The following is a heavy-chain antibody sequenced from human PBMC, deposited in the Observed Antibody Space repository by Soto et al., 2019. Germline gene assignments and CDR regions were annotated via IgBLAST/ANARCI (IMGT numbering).Heavy chain of an antibody. D-gene: IGHD2-2*01. J-gene: IGHJ4*02. CDR1: GFTFSSYA. Sequence: GSLRLSCAASGFTFSSYAMSWVRQAPGKGLEWVSAISVSGGSTHYADSVKGRFTISRDNSKNTLYVQMSSLRAEDTAVYYCAKALGSSTKCFDYWGQGTLVTVS. CDR2: ISVSGGST. CDR3: AKALGSSTKCFDY. V-gene: IGHV3-23*01.